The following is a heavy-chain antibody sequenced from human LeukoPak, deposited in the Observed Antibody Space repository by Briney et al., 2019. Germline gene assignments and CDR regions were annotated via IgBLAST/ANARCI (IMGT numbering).Heavy chain of an antibody. D-gene: IGHD3-3*01. CDR1: GFTFSSYA. CDR2: ISYDGSNK. Sequence: PGGSLRLSCAASGFTFSSYAMHWVRQAPGKGLEWVAVISYDGSNKYYADSVKGRFTISRDNSKNTLYLQMNSLRAEDTAVYYCAKDHTIFGVAIGDYWGQGTPVTVSS. CDR3: AKDHTIFGVAIGDY. V-gene: IGHV3-30-3*01. J-gene: IGHJ4*02.